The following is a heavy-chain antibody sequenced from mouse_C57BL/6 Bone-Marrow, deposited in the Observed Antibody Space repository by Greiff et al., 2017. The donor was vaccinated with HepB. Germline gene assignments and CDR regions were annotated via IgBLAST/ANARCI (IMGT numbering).Heavy chain of an antibody. V-gene: IGHV5-4*01. Sequence: EVNLVDSGGGLVKPGGSLKLSCAASGFTFSSYAMSWVRQTPEKRLEWVATISDGGSYTYYPDNVKGRFTISRDNAKNNLYLQMSHLKSEDTAMYYCARDVVYAMDYWGQGTSVTVSS. CDR3: ARDVVYAMDY. CDR1: GFTFSSYA. D-gene: IGHD1-1*02. J-gene: IGHJ4*01. CDR2: ISDGGSYT.